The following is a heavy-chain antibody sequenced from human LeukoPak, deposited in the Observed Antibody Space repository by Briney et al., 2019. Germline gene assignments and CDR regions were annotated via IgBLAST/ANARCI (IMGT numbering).Heavy chain of an antibody. D-gene: IGHD3-3*01. CDR3: AKDGDYDFWSGYSYYFDY. Sequence: GGSLRLSCAASGFSFSSYGVHWVRQAPGKGLEWVAFIRSDGSNKYYADSVKGRFTSSRDNSKNTLYLQMNSLRAEDTAVYYCAKDGDYDFWSGYSYYFDYWGQGTLVTVSS. J-gene: IGHJ4*02. CDR1: GFSFSSYG. V-gene: IGHV3-30*02. CDR2: IRSDGSNK.